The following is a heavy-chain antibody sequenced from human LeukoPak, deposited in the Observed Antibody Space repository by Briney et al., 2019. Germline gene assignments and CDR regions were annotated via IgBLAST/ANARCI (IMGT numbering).Heavy chain of an antibody. V-gene: IGHV3-64D*06. Sequence: GGSLRLSCSASGFTFSSYSMHWVRQAPGKGLEFVSGISSDGDSTVYADSMKGRFTISRDNSKNTLYLQMNSLIPEDTSVYYCAKAVVTAILIDYWGQGTLVTVSS. CDR2: ISSDGDST. CDR3: AKAVVTAILIDY. D-gene: IGHD2-21*02. J-gene: IGHJ4*02. CDR1: GFTFSSYS.